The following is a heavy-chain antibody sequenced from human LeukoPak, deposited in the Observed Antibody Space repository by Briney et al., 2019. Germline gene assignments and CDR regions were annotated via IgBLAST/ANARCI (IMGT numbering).Heavy chain of an antibody. V-gene: IGHV3-23*01. CDR1: GFTFINYG. D-gene: IGHD6-19*01. CDR3: AKEGRMEWLVSSGGVYYFDY. Sequence: GGSLRLSCAASGFTFINYGMSWVRQAPGKGLEWVSVISGSGGSAYYADSVKGRFTISRDNSKNTLYLQMNSLRAEDTAVYYCAKEGRMEWLVSSGGVYYFDYWGQGTLVTVSS. CDR2: ISGSGGSA. J-gene: IGHJ4*02.